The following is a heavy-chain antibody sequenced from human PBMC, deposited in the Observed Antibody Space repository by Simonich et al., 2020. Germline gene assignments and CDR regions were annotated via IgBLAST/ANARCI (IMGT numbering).Heavy chain of an antibody. CDR1: GFTFSSYA. D-gene: IGHD3-22*01. V-gene: IGHV3-23*01. CDR2: ISDSGGST. J-gene: IGHJ3*02. CDR3: AKDLGERITMIVVVIDSFDI. Sequence: GGGLVQPGGSLRLSCAASGFTFSSYAMSWVRQAPGKGLEWVSAISDSGGSTYYADSVTGRFNTSRNNSKNTLYLQMNSLRAEDTAVYYCAKDLGERITMIVVVIDSFDIWGQGTMVTVSS.